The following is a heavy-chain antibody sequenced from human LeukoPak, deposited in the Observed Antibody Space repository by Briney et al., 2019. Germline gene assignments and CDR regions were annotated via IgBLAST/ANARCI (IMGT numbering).Heavy chain of an antibody. V-gene: IGHV4-34*01. J-gene: IGHJ3*02. CDR1: GGSFSGYY. Sequence: SETLSLTCAVYGGSFSGYYWSWIRQPPGKGLEWIGEINHSGSTNYNPSLKSRVTISVDTSKNQFSLKLSSVTAADTAVYYCARVGYSYGSAFDTWGQGTMVTVSS. CDR2: INHSGST. D-gene: IGHD5-18*01. CDR3: ARVGYSYGSAFDT.